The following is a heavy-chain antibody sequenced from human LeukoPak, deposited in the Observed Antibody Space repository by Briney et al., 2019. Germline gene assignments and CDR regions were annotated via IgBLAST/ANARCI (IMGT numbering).Heavy chain of an antibody. D-gene: IGHD3-22*01. CDR1: GYKFTNYW. J-gene: IGHJ4*02. V-gene: IGHV5-51*01. CDR3: ARPGTDYDSSGYYRD. Sequence: GESLKFSCKGSGYKFTNYWIAWVRQMPGKGLEWMGIIYSGDSDTRYSPSFQGQVTISADKSINTAYLQWSSLKASDSAIYYCARPGTDYDSSGYYRDWGQGTLVTVSS. CDR2: IYSGDSDT.